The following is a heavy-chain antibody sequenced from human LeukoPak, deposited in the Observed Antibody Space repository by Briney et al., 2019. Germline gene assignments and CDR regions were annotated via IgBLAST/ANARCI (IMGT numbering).Heavy chain of an antibody. Sequence: GGSLRLSCAASGFTFSIYSMSWVRQAPGKGLEWVSPISSSGYILYADSVKGRFTISRDNAKNSLYLQMNSLRAEDTAVYYCARDSSGWSRDIWGQGTMVTVSS. CDR2: ISSSGYI. D-gene: IGHD6-19*01. V-gene: IGHV3-21*01. J-gene: IGHJ3*02. CDR1: GFTFSIYS. CDR3: ARDSSGWSRDI.